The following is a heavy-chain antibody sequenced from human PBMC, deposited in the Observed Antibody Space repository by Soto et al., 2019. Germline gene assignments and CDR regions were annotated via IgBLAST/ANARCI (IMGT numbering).Heavy chain of an antibody. J-gene: IGHJ6*02. CDR1: GFTFSSYS. V-gene: IGHV3-21*01. CDR2: ISSSSSYI. D-gene: IGHD5-18*01. Sequence: PGGSLRLSCAASGFTFSSYSMNWVRQAPGKGLEWVSSISSSSSYIYYADSVKGRFTISRDNAKNSLYLQMNSLRAEDTAVYYCAREGGSDTAMVYYYYYGMDVWGQGTTVTVSS. CDR3: AREGGSDTAMVYYYYYGMDV.